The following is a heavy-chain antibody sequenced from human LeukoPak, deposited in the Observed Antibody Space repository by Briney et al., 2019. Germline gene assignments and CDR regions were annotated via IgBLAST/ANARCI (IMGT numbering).Heavy chain of an antibody. Sequence: PGGSLRLSCAASGFTFSAYWMHWVRQTPEKGLVWVSRINSDGSGTSYADSVKDRFTISRDNAKNTLYLQMNSLRAEDTAVYYCTRDKSGDLDYWGQGTQVTVSS. J-gene: IGHJ4*02. CDR2: INSDGSGT. V-gene: IGHV3-74*01. D-gene: IGHD7-27*01. CDR1: GFTFSAYW. CDR3: TRDKSGDLDY.